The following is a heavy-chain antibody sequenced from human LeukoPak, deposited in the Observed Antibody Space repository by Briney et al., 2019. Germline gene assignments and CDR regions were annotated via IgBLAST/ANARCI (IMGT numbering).Heavy chain of an antibody. Sequence: PSETLSLTCTVSGGSISSSSYYWGWIRQPPGKGLEWIGSIYYSGSTYYNPSLKGRVTISVDTSKNQFSLKLSSVTAADTAVYYCARSLGDSYGFGYWGQGTLVTVSS. V-gene: IGHV4-39*07. CDR2: IYYSGST. CDR3: ARSLGDSYGFGY. D-gene: IGHD5-18*01. J-gene: IGHJ4*02. CDR1: GGSISSSSYY.